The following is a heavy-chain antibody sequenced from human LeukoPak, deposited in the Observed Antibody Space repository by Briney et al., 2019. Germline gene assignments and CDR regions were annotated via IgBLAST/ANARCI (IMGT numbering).Heavy chain of an antibody. V-gene: IGHV3-7*03. Sequence: GGSLRLSCAASGFTFSSYWMSWVRQAPGKGLEWVANIKQDGSEKYYVDSVKGRFSISRDNSKNTLYLQMNNLRAEDTAVYYCARDSSSGWYHDSWGQGTLVTVSS. CDR2: IKQDGSEK. CDR3: ARDSSSGWYHDS. D-gene: IGHD6-19*01. CDR1: GFTFSSYW. J-gene: IGHJ5*02.